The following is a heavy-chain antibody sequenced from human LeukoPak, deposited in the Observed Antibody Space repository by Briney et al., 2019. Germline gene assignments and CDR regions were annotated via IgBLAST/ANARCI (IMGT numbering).Heavy chain of an antibody. Sequence: QPGGSLRLSCAASGFTFKLYWMHWVRQVPGRGPVWVSRINHDGSDTIYADSVRGRFTISRDDAKNTLYLQMNNLRAEDTAVYYCAKVRVVPAVAETYAFDIWGQGTMVTVSS. CDR2: INHDGSDT. CDR3: AKVRVVPAVAETYAFDI. J-gene: IGHJ3*02. V-gene: IGHV3-74*01. D-gene: IGHD2-2*01. CDR1: GFTFKLYW.